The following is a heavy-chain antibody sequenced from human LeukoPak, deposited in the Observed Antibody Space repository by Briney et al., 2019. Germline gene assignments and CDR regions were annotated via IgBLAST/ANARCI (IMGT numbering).Heavy chain of an antibody. CDR1: GGSMNAYY. V-gene: IGHV4-59*08. D-gene: IGHD3-10*01. CDR2: THYSGST. Sequence: SETLSLTCSVSGGSMNAYYWSWLRQPPGKGLEYIGYTHYSGSTNYNPSLKSRVTISVDTSKNQFSLKLSSVTTADTAVYYCARHGRNPLWFGELSQRRGFDYWGQGTLVTVSS. CDR3: ARHGRNPLWFGELSQRRGFDY. J-gene: IGHJ4*02.